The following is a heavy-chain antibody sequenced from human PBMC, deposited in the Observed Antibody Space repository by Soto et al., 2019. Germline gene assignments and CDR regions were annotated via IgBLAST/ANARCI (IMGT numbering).Heavy chain of an antibody. CDR1: GSTVSSNY. V-gene: IGHV3-53*01. D-gene: IGHD5-18*01. Sequence: GGSLRLSCAASGSTVSSNYMSWVRQAPGKGLEWVSVIYSGGSTYYADSVKGRFTISRDNSKNTLYLQMNSLRAEDTAVYYCARDVKGGYSYGTFDYWGQGTLVTVSS. J-gene: IGHJ4*02. CDR2: IYSGGST. CDR3: ARDVKGGYSYGTFDY.